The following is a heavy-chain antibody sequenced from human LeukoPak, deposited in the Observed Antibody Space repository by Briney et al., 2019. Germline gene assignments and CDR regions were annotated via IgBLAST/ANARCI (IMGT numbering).Heavy chain of an antibody. CDR1: GGSASSGSYY. Sequence: SETLSLTCTVSGGSASSGSYYWSWIRQPPGKGLEWIGYIYYSGSTNYNPSLKSRVTISVDTSKNQFSLKLSSVTAADTAVYYCATRGEGISSYGYVYWGQGTLVTVSS. CDR2: IYYSGST. J-gene: IGHJ4*02. D-gene: IGHD5-18*01. V-gene: IGHV4-61*01. CDR3: ATRGEGISSYGYVY.